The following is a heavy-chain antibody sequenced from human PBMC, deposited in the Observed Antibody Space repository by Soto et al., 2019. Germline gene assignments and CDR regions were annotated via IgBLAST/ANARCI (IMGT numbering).Heavy chain of an antibody. J-gene: IGHJ5*02. CDR3: ARSSGGNFGIIIEGSNWFDP. V-gene: IGHV1-46*01. D-gene: IGHD3-3*01. CDR1: GDTFTSHY. CDR2: INPHGGST. Sequence: AASVKVSCKAPGDTFTSHYLNWVRQAPGQGLEWMGVINPHGGSTKYAQKFQGRITMTRDTSRSTVYMELSSLRSDDTAIYYCARSSGGNFGIIIEGSNWFDPWGQGTLVTVSS.